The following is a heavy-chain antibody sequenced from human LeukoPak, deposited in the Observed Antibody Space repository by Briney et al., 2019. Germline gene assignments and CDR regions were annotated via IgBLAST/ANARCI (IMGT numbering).Heavy chain of an antibody. CDR2: IYYSGST. CDR3: ARGGIVVVPAAIRSCWFDP. CDR1: GGSISSSSYY. V-gene: IGHV4-39*07. J-gene: IGHJ5*02. D-gene: IGHD2-2*01. Sequence: SETLSLTCTVSGGSISSSSYYWGWIRQPPGKGLERIGSIYYSGSTYYNPSLKSRVTISVDTSKNQFSLKLSSVTAADTAVYYCARGGIVVVPAAIRSCWFDPWGQGTLVTVSS.